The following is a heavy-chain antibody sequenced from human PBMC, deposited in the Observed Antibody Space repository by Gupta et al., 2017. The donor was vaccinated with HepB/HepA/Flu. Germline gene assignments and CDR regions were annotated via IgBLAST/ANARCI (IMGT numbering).Heavy chain of an antibody. Sequence: EVQLLESGGGLVQPGGSLRLSCAASGFPFNRFPMGWVRLPPGKGLEWVSSITSHGLAAYYADSVRGRFSNSRDNSQNTLFLEMHSLEVDDTAIYYCVNNNTARAFDVWGQGTMVTVSS. CDR2: ITSHGLAA. CDR3: VNNNTARAFDV. D-gene: IGHD1/OR15-1a*01. V-gene: IGHV3-23*01. CDR1: GFPFNRFP. J-gene: IGHJ3*01.